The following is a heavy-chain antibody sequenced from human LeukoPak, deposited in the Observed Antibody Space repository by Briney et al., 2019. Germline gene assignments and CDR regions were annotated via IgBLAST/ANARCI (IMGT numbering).Heavy chain of an antibody. Sequence: PSETLSLTCTVSGGSISNYHWSWIRQPAGKGLEWIGQIHTSGSTNYNPPLKSRVTMSIDTTEDQVSLTIRSVTVADTAFYYCARRDISSGWSFDYWGQGTLVTVSS. V-gene: IGHV4-4*07. D-gene: IGHD6-19*01. CDR2: IHTSGST. CDR3: ARRDISSGWSFDY. J-gene: IGHJ4*02. CDR1: GGSISNYH.